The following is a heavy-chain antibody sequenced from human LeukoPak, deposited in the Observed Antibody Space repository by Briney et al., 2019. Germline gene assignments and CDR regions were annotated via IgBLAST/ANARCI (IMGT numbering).Heavy chain of an antibody. D-gene: IGHD3-16*02. CDR3: ARGWRDYVWGSYREN. Sequence: PGRSLRLSCAASGFTLSSYAMHWVRQAPGKGLEWVAVISYDGSNYYYGDSVKGRFTISRDNSKNTLYLQMNSLREEDTAVYYCARGWRDYVWGSYRENWGQGTLVTVSS. V-gene: IGHV3-30-3*01. CDR1: GFTLSSYA. CDR2: ISYDGSNY. J-gene: IGHJ4*02.